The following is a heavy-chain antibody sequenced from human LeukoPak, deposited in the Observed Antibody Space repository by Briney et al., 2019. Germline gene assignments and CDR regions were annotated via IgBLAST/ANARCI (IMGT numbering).Heavy chain of an antibody. CDR1: GGSISSGGYY. Sequence: SEALSLTCTVSGGSISSGGYYWSWIRQHPGRGLEWIGYIYCSGSTYYNPSLKSRVTISVDTSKNQFSLKLSSVTAADTAVYYCARGSGCSSTSCYTYWFDPWGQGTLVTVSS. CDR3: ARGSGCSSTSCYTYWFDP. V-gene: IGHV4-31*03. CDR2: IYCSGST. D-gene: IGHD2-2*02. J-gene: IGHJ5*02.